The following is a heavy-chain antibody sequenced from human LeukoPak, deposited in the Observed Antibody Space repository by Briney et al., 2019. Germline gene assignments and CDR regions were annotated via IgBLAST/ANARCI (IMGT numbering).Heavy chain of an antibody. CDR3: ARGQGVVAVAADHDAFDI. D-gene: IGHD2-15*01. CDR1: GYTFTSYD. Sequence: ASVKVSCKASGYTFTSYDINWVRQATGQGLEWMGWMNPNSGNTGYAQKFQGRVTMTRNTSISTAYMELSSLRSEDTAVYYCARGQGVVAVAADHDAFDIWGQGTMVTVSS. J-gene: IGHJ3*02. CDR2: MNPNSGNT. V-gene: IGHV1-8*01.